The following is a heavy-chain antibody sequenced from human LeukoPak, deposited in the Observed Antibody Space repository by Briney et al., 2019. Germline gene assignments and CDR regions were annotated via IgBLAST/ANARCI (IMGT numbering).Heavy chain of an antibody. J-gene: IGHJ2*01. CDR3: ARANRNYSNIYYYWYFDL. Sequence: PSETLSLTCTVSGGSVSSYYWSWIRQPAGKGLEWIGRIYTSGSTNYNPSLKSRVTMSVDTFKNQFSLKLSPVTAADTAVYSCARANRNYSNIYYYWYFDLWGRGTLVTVSS. V-gene: IGHV4-4*07. CDR1: GGSVSSYY. CDR2: IYTSGST. D-gene: IGHD4-11*01.